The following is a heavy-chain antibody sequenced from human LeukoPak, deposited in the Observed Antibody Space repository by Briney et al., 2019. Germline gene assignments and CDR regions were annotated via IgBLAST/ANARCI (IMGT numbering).Heavy chain of an antibody. V-gene: IGHV4-39*07. J-gene: IGHJ3*02. D-gene: IGHD3-9*01. CDR1: GVSISSSSYY. Sequence: PSETLSLTCTVSGVSISSSSYYWGWIRQPPGKGLEWIGSIYYSGSTYYNPSLKSRVTISVDTSKNQFSLKLSSVTAADTAVYYCASGYDILTGPGAFDIWGQGTMVTVSS. CDR2: IYYSGST. CDR3: ASGYDILTGPGAFDI.